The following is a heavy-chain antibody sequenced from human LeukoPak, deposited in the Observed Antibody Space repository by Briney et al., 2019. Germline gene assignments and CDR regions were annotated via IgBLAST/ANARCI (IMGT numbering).Heavy chain of an antibody. Sequence: ASVKVSCKASGYTFTSYDINWVRQATGQGLEWMGWMNPNSGNTGYAQKFQGRVTMTRNTSISTAYMELSSLRSEDTAVYYCARVKQLVHRDYLDYWGQGTLVTVSS. CDR1: GYTFTSYD. J-gene: IGHJ4*02. D-gene: IGHD6-6*01. V-gene: IGHV1-8*01. CDR2: MNPNSGNT. CDR3: ARVKQLVHRDYLDY.